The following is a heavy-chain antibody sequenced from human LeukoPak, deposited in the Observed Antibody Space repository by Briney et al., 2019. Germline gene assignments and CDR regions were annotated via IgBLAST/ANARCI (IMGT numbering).Heavy chain of an antibody. J-gene: IGHJ5*02. CDR3: ARALVVVPATDNWFDP. V-gene: IGHV1-69*13. CDR1: GGTFSSYA. CDR2: IIPIFGTA. D-gene: IGHD2-2*01. Sequence: ASVKVSCKASGGTFSSYAISWVRQAPGQGLEWMGGIIPIFGTANYAQKFQGRVTITADESTSTAYMELSSLRSEDTAVYYCARALVVVPATDNWFDPWGQGTLVTASS.